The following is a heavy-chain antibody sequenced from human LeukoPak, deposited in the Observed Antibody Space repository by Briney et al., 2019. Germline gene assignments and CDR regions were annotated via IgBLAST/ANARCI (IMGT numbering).Heavy chain of an antibody. J-gene: IGHJ5*02. CDR1: GYTFTSYY. CDR2: INPSGGST. Sequence: ASVKVSCKASGYTFTSYYMHWVRQAPGQGLEWMGIINPSGGSTSYAQKFQGRVTMTRDMSTSTVYMELSSLRSEDTAVYYCAKEYSSSWEELDPWGQGTLVTVSS. CDR3: AKEYSSSWEELDP. D-gene: IGHD6-13*01. V-gene: IGHV1-46*01.